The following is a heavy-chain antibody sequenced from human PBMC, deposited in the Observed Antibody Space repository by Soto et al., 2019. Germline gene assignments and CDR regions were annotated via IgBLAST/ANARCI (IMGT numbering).Heavy chain of an antibody. CDR3: ARGEGRYSGYDP. D-gene: IGHD5-12*01. CDR2: IIPILGIA. V-gene: IGHV1-69*02. J-gene: IGHJ5*02. CDR1: GGTFSSYT. Sequence: QVQLVQSGAEVKKPGSSVKVSCKASGGTFSSYTISWVRQAPGQGLEWMGRIIPILGIANYAQKFQGRVTITADKSTSTAYMELSSLRSEDTAVYYCARGEGRYSGYDPWGQGTLVTVSS.